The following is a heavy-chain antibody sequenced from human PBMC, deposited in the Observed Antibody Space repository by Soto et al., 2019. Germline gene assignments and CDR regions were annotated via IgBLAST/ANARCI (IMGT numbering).Heavy chain of an antibody. Sequence: QVQLVQSGAEVKKPGSSVKVSCKASGGTFSSYAISWVRQAPGQGREWMGGIIPIFGTANYAQKFQGRVTITADESKSPAYMELSSLRSEDTAVYYCAMPYYYDSGAFDVWVQGTMVTVSS. CDR3: AMPYYYDSGAFDV. V-gene: IGHV1-69*01. J-gene: IGHJ3*01. D-gene: IGHD3-22*01. CDR2: IIPIFGTA. CDR1: GGTFSSYA.